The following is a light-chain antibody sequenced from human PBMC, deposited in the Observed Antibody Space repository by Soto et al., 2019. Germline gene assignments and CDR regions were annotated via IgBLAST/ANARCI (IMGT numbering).Light chain of an antibody. V-gene: IGKV1-5*01. CDR2: DAS. CDR1: QSISSW. J-gene: IGKJ1*01. Sequence: DIQMTQSPSTLSASVGDRVTITCRASQSISSWLAWYQQKPGKAPKILIYDASSLESGVPSRFSGSGSGTEFTLAISSLQPDDFATYYCQQYFTYSWTFGQATKVDI. CDR3: QQYFTYSWT.